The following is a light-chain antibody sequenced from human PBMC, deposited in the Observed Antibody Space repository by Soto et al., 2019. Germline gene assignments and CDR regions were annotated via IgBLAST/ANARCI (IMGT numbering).Light chain of an antibody. CDR2: DVS. CDR3: LQDYNYPRT. Sequence: IQVTQSPSTVSAYVGDSVTITCRASQSITTCLAWYQQRPGKAPKLLIYDVSSLQSGVPSRFSGSGSGTEFTLTISSLQPDDFATYSCLQDYNYPRTFGQGTKVDIK. J-gene: IGKJ1*01. V-gene: IGKV1-5*01. CDR1: QSITTC.